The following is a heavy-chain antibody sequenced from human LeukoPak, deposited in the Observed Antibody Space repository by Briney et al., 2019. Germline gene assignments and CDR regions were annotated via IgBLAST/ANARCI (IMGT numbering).Heavy chain of an antibody. V-gene: IGHV4-34*01. CDR2: INHSGST. Sequence: NASETLSLTCAVYGGAFRGYYWSWIRQPPGKGLEWIGEINHSGSTNYNPSLKSRVTISVDTSKNQFSLKLSSVTAADTAVYYCARGWAWFAPWGQGTLVTVSS. CDR3: ARGWAWFAP. D-gene: IGHD7-27*01. CDR1: GGAFRGYY. J-gene: IGHJ5*02.